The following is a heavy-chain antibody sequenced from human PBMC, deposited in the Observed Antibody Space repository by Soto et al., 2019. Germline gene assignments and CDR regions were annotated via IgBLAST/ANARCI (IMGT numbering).Heavy chain of an antibody. D-gene: IGHD7-27*01. CDR1: GGTFGNDA. CDR3: ARDGMGTIVGGMDV. V-gene: IGHV1-69*01. Sequence: QVQLVQSGAEVKNHGSSVKVSCKTSGGTFGNDAISWVRQAPGQGLEWMGGIIPIFGTTHYAQKFQDRVKLTADESTGTAYMELSSLRSEDTGVYYCARDGMGTIVGGMDVWGQGTTVTVSS. J-gene: IGHJ6*02. CDR2: IIPIFGTT.